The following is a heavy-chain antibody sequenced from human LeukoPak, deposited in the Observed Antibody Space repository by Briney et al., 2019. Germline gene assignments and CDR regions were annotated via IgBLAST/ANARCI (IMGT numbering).Heavy chain of an antibody. CDR2: TNAGTGDG. CDR1: GYTFSHYG. J-gene: IGHJ4*02. CDR3: ARSGDNWSCDN. D-gene: IGHD5-24*01. V-gene: IGHV1-3*01. Sequence: ASVKVSCKASGYTFSHYGVQWVRQAPGQTLEWMGWTNAGTGDGKYSQKFQGRLTMTSDTSATTLYMELSSLRSEDTAVYYCARSGDNWSCDNWGQGTLVTVSS.